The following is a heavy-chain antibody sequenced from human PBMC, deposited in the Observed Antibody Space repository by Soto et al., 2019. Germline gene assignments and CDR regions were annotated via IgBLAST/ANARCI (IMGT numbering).Heavy chain of an antibody. D-gene: IGHD1-7*01. CDR2: ISAYNGST. V-gene: IGHV1-18*01. J-gene: IGHJ6*02. Sequence: GASVKVSCKASGYTFTSYGISWVRQAPGQGLEWMGWISAYNGSTNYAQKLQGRVTMTTDTSTSTAYMELRSLRSDDTAVYYCARDGITGTTDYYYYYGMDVWGQGTTVTVSS. CDR1: GYTFTSYG. CDR3: ARDGITGTTDYYYYYGMDV.